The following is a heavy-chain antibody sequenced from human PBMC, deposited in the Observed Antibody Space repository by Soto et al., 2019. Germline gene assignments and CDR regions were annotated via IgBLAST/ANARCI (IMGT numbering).Heavy chain of an antibody. J-gene: IGHJ4*02. CDR3: ARGGYYDSSGYYFQRRPFDY. V-gene: IGHV1-69*13. Sequence: SVKVSCKASGGTFSSYAISWVRQAPGQGLEWMGGIIPIFGTANYAQKFQGRVTITADESTSTAYMELSSLRSEDTAVYYCARGGYYDSSGYYFQRRPFDYWGQGTLVTVSS. CDR2: IIPIFGTA. CDR1: GGTFSSYA. D-gene: IGHD3-22*01.